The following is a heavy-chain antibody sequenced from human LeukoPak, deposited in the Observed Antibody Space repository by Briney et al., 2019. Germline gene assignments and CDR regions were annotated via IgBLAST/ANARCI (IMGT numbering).Heavy chain of an antibody. D-gene: IGHD6-19*01. CDR3: ARGRRWLSY. V-gene: IGHV4-61*01. Sequence: SETLSLTCTVSGGSVSSGSYYWSWIRQPPGKGLEWIGYIYYSGSTNYNPSLKSRVTISVDTSKNQFSLKLSSVTAADTAVYYCARGRRWLSYWGQGTLVTVSS. CDR1: GGSVSSGSYY. CDR2: IYYSGST. J-gene: IGHJ4*02.